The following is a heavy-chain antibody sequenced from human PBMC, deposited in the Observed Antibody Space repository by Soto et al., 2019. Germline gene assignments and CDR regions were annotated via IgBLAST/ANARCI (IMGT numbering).Heavy chain of an antibody. CDR1: GFTFSSYG. Sequence: QVQLVESGGGVVQPGRSLRLSCAASGFTFSSYGMHWVRQTPGNGLEWVAVISYDGNNKYYADSVKGRFTISRDNSKNTLYLQMNSLRAEGTAVYYCAKDGGSGWYVGYYFDYWGQGTLVTVSS. CDR3: AKDGGSGWYVGYYFDY. D-gene: IGHD6-19*01. V-gene: IGHV3-30*18. CDR2: ISYDGNNK. J-gene: IGHJ4*02.